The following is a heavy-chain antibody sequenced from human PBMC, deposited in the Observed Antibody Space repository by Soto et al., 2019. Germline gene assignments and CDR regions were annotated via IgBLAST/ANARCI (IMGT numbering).Heavy chain of an antibody. CDR1: GGSVSSGGYY. J-gene: IGHJ4*02. D-gene: IGHD3-16*01. CDR3: ARDNLHLGFEY. CDR2: IYYRGST. V-gene: IGHV4-31*03. Sequence: QVQLQESGPGLVKPSQTLSLTCTVSGGSVSSGGYYWSWIRQHPGKGLEWIGYIYYRGSTYYNPSLQSRVTISLDTSKNQFSLKLSSVTAADTAVYYCARDNLHLGFEYWGQGTLVTVSS.